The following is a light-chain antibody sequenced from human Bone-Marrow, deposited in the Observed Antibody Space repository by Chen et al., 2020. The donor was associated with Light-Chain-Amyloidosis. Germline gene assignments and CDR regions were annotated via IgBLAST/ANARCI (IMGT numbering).Light chain of an antibody. Sequence: EIVLTQSPGTLSLSPGVGANLSCWASQTISSNYLTWYQQKFGQAPRLLIYGSSSRATGIPDRFTGSGSGTDFTLTINRLEPEDFAMYYCQQYGTSPLTFGGGTKVEIK. CDR3: QQYGTSPLT. J-gene: IGKJ4*01. CDR2: GSS. CDR1: QTISSNY. V-gene: IGKV3-20*01.